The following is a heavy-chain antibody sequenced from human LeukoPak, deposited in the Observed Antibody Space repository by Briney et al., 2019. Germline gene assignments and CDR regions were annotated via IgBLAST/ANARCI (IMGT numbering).Heavy chain of an antibody. V-gene: IGHV3-21*01. Sequence: PGGSLRLSCAASGFTFSSYSMNWVRQAPGKGLEWVSSISSSSSYIYYADSVKGRFTISRDNAKNSLYLQMNSLRAEDTAVYYCASSRPGYCSGGSCGSFDPWGQGTLVTVSS. J-gene: IGHJ5*02. CDR3: ASSRPGYCSGGSCGSFDP. D-gene: IGHD2-15*01. CDR2: ISSSSSYI. CDR1: GFTFSSYS.